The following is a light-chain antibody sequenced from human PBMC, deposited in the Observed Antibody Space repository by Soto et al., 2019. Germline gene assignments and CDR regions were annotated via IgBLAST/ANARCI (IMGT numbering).Light chain of an antibody. CDR3: QQYGSSNT. V-gene: IGKV3-15*01. CDR1: QSLGDN. CDR2: RAS. J-gene: IGKJ2*01. Sequence: EIVMTQSPATLAVSPGDTAALSCRASQSLGDNLAWYQQKPGQAPRLLIFRASSRAKGVPARFSASGSGTEFTLTISRLEPEDFAVYYCQQYGSSNTFGQGTKVDIK.